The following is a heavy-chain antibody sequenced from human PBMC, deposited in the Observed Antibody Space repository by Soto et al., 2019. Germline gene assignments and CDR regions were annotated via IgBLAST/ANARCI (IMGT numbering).Heavy chain of an antibody. CDR2: INQSGGT. CDR1: GGSFSGYY. D-gene: IGHD6-13*01. V-gene: IGHV4-34*01. Sequence: QVQLQQWGAGLLKPSETLSLTCAVYGGSFSGYYWSWIRQPPGKGLEWIGEINQSGGTNYNPSLKSRVTISVDTSKNQFSLKLSSVTAADKAVYYCARTYSSSWSPFDYWGQGTLVTVSS. CDR3: ARTYSSSWSPFDY. J-gene: IGHJ4*02.